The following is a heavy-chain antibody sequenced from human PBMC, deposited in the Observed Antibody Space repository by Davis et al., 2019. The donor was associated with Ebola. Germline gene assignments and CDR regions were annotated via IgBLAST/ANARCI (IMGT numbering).Heavy chain of an antibody. CDR1: GFTFSSYE. D-gene: IGHD3-3*01. V-gene: IGHV3-21*01. CDR3: AREIWTYYDFWSGYSERNWFDP. J-gene: IGHJ5*02. CDR2: ISSSSSYI. Sequence: GESLKISCAASGFTFSSYEMNWVRQAPGKGLEWVSSISSSSSYIYYADSVKGRFTISRDNAKNSLYLQMNSLRAEDTAVYYCAREIWTYYDFWSGYSERNWFDPWGQGTLVTVSS.